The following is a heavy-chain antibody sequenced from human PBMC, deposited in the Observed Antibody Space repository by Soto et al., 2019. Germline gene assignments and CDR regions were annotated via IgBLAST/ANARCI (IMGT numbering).Heavy chain of an antibody. CDR3: AHRRTPYYDFWSGYTYNWFDP. Sequence: QITLKESGPTLVKPTQTLTLTCTFSGFSLSTSGVGVGWIRQPPGKALEWLALIYWDDDKRYSPSLKSRLTITKDTSKNQVVLTITNMDPVDTATYYCAHRRTPYYDFWSGYTYNWFDPWGQGTLVTVSS. CDR1: GFSLSTSGVG. V-gene: IGHV2-5*02. J-gene: IGHJ5*02. D-gene: IGHD3-3*01. CDR2: IYWDDDK.